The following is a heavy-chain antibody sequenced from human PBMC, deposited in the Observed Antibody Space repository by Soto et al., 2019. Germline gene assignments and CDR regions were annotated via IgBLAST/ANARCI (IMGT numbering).Heavy chain of an antibody. CDR3: ARDYPYCDRDHYYYYYMDV. D-gene: IGHD4-17*01. V-gene: IGHV3-48*01. CDR1: GYIFDDYS. J-gene: IGHJ6*03. CDR2: ISGSSTTI. Sequence: EVQLVESGGGLVQPGGSLRLSCAASGYIFDDYSMNWVRQAPGKGLEWVSYISGSSTTIYYADSVKGRFTISRDNAKNSLYLQMNSLRAEDTAVYYCARDYPYCDRDHYYYYYMDVWGKGTTVTVSS.